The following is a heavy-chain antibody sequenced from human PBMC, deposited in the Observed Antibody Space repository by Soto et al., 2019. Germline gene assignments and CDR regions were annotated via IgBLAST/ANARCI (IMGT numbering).Heavy chain of an antibody. J-gene: IGHJ4*02. Sequence: QVRLQQWGAGLLKPSETLALTCAVHGGSFRGYYWSWIRQPPGKGLEWIGEINHSGGTNYNPSLRSRVSISVDASKHQFALQLRSVTAADTAGYYCARVWSSNEGSSWGQGTRVAVSS. CDR2: INHSGGT. D-gene: IGHD3-10*01. CDR1: GGSFRGYY. V-gene: IGHV4-34*01. CDR3: ARVWSSNEGSS.